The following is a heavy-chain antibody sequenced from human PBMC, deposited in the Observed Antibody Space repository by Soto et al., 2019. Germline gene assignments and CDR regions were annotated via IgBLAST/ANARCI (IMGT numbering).Heavy chain of an antibody. D-gene: IGHD3-22*01. Sequence: ASVKVSCKASGGTFSRYDISWVRQAPGQGLEWMGGIIPILGTANYAQKFQGRVTITADESTSTAYMELSSLTSEDTAIYYCARGAPPYYYDSSGYPWYFDLWGRGTLVTVSS. CDR1: GGTFSRYD. CDR2: IIPILGTA. V-gene: IGHV1-69*13. J-gene: IGHJ2*01. CDR3: ARGAPPYYYDSSGYPWYFDL.